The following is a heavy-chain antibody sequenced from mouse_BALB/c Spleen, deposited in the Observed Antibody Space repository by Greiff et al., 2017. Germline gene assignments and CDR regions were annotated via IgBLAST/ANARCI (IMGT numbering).Heavy chain of an antibody. D-gene: IGHD3-1*01. Sequence: QVQLKQPGAELVMPGASVKMSCKASGYTFTDYWMHWVKQRPGQGLEWIGAIDTSDSYTSYNQKFKGKAKLTAVTSTSTAYMELSSLTNEDSAVYYCTRGGESGFDYWGQGTTLTVSS. CDR1: GYTFTDYW. V-gene: IGHV1S127*01. CDR2: IDTSDSYT. CDR3: TRGGESGFDY. J-gene: IGHJ2*01.